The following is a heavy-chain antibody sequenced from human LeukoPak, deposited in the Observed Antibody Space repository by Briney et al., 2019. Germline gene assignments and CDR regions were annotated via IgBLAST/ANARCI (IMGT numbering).Heavy chain of an antibody. CDR1: GYTFTNYA. CDR3: ARDPSGSYVLDYYFDY. D-gene: IGHD1-26*01. CDR2: INAGNGNT. V-gene: IGHV1-3*01. J-gene: IGHJ4*02. Sequence: ASVKVSFKASGYTFTNYAMHWVRPAPGQRLEWVVWINAGNGNTKYSQKFQGRVTITRDTSASTAYMELSSLRSEDTAVYYCARDPSGSYVLDYYFDYWGQGTLVTVSS.